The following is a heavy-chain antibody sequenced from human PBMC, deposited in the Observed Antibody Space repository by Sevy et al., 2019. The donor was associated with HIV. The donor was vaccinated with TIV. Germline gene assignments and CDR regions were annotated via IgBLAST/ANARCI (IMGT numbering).Heavy chain of an antibody. CDR2: IYYSGNT. J-gene: IGHJ5*02. V-gene: IGHV4-39*01. CDR1: GGSISSSSYY. D-gene: IGHD4-17*01. Sequence: SETLSLTCTVSGGSISSSSYYWDWIRQPPGKGLEWIGSIYYSGNTYHNPSLKSRVTISVDTSKNQFSLKLSSVTAADTAVYYCARRYYGDYVDWFDPWGQGTLVTVSS. CDR3: ARRYYGDYVDWFDP.